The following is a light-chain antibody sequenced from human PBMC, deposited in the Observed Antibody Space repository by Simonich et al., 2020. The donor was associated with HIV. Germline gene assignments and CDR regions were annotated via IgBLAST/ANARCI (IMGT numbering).Light chain of an antibody. CDR1: QEIRNY. CDR2: AAS. V-gene: IGKV1-6*01. Sequence: AIQMTQSPSSLSASVGHRVTITGQASQEIRNYLGWYQQKTGKTPKLLVYAASSLQTGVPSRFRGSGSGTDFTLTISSLQPEDFATYYCLQDYTYPLTFGGGTKVEI. J-gene: IGKJ4*01. CDR3: LQDYTYPLT.